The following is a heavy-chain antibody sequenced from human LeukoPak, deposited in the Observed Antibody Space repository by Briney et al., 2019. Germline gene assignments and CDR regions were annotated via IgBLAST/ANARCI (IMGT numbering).Heavy chain of an antibody. J-gene: IGHJ4*02. Sequence: SETLSLTCTVSGESISGFYWTWIRQPPGKGLEWIGYIYHSGSTNYNPSLKSRVTISVDTSKNQFSLKLSSVTAADTAVYYCARGVVIAPQTFDYWGQGTLVTVSS. V-gene: IGHV4-59*01. CDR2: IYHSGST. CDR1: GESISGFY. CDR3: ARGVVIAPQTFDY. D-gene: IGHD2-21*01.